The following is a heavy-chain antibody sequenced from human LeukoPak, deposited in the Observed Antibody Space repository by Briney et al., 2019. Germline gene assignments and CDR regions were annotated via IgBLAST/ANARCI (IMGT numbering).Heavy chain of an antibody. Sequence: ASVKVSCKASGCTFTGYYMHWARQAPGQGLEWMGRINPNSGGTNYAQKFQGRVTMTRDTSISTAYMELSRLRSDDAAVYYCARDRSSSSWYSDFDYWGQGTLVTVSS. CDR2: INPNSGGT. V-gene: IGHV1-2*06. CDR3: ARDRSSSSWYSDFDY. D-gene: IGHD6-13*01. J-gene: IGHJ4*02. CDR1: GCTFTGYY.